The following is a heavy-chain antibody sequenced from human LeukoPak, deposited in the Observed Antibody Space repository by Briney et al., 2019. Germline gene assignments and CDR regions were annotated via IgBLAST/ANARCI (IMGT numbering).Heavy chain of an antibody. D-gene: IGHD3-16*02. CDR3: ARGQLYDY. CDR1: GFTFSSYS. V-gene: IGHV3-48*01. J-gene: IGHJ4*02. CDR2: ISSSSSTI. Sequence: GGSLRLSGAASGFTFSSYSMNWVRQAPGKGLEWVSYISSSSSTIYYADSVKGRFTISRDNAKNSLYLQMNSLRAEDTAVYYCARGQLYDYWGQGTLVTVSS.